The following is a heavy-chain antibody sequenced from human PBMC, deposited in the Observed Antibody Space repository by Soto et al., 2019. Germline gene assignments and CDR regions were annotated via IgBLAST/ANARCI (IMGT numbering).Heavy chain of an antibody. D-gene: IGHD2-15*01. Sequence: QAQLVESGGGAVQPGRSLRLSCAAPGFIFNIYGMHWVRQAPGKGLEWVAVISYDGRSKYYADSVKGRFTVSRDNSNDTVYLQLNSLRAEDTAVYYCAKDTFAYCSGGSCLYYYGMDVWGQGTTVTVPS. CDR2: ISYDGRSK. CDR3: AKDTFAYCSGGSCLYYYGMDV. CDR1: GFIFNIYG. V-gene: IGHV3-30*18. J-gene: IGHJ6*02.